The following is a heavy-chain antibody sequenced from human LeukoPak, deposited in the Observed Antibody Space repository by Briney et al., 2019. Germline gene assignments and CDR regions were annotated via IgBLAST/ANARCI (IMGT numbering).Heavy chain of an antibody. V-gene: IGHV3-30*04. J-gene: IGHJ3*02. D-gene: IGHD6-25*01. CDR3: ARRSAAKDAFDI. CDR2: ISYDGSNK. Sequence: GGSLRLSCAASGFTFSSYAMHWVRQAPGKGLEWVAVISYDGSNKYYADSVKGRFTISRDNSKNTLYLQMNSLRAEDTAVYYCARRSAAKDAFDIWGQGTMVTVSS. CDR1: GFTFSSYA.